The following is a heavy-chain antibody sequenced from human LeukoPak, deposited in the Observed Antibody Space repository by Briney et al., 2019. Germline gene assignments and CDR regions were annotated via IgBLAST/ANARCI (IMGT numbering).Heavy chain of an antibody. CDR3: ARGLRYCSGGSCSC. CDR1: GFTFSNYW. J-gene: IGHJ4*02. D-gene: IGHD2-15*01. V-gene: IGHV3-7*01. CDR2: INQDGSEI. Sequence: PGGSLRLSCTASGFTFSNYWMSCVRQAPGKGLEWMANINQDGSEIYYVDSVKGRFTISRDNAKNSLYLQMNSLRAEDSAVYYCARGLRYCSGGSCSCWGQGTLVTVSS.